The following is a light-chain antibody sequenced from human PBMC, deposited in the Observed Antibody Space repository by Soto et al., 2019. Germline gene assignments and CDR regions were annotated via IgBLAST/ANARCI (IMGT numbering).Light chain of an antibody. Sequence: IHMTHSPSSVSASVFYTVTITFLASQDINVYLNWYQQKPGEVPKLLIYSASSLHSGVPSRFTGSGSETDFTLTIRSLQPEDFATYYCQHGYVAPYNFGQGTKVDIK. V-gene: IGKV1-39*01. J-gene: IGKJ2*01. CDR2: SAS. CDR1: QDINVY. CDR3: QHGYVAPYN.